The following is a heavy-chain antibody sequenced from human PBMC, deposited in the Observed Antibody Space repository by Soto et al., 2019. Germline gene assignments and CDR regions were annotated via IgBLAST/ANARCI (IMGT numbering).Heavy chain of an antibody. V-gene: IGHV1-18*01. CDR2: ISGDNGNT. CDR3: ARDTTYSSGWNFDY. Sequence: QVQLVQSGAEVKKPGASVKVSCKASGYTLSNYAITWVRQAPGQGLEWMGWISGDNGNTNYAQKRQGRVTMTTDTPTSPVYMELRSLRSDDTAVSSCARDTTYSSGWNFDYWGQGTLVTVSS. D-gene: IGHD6-19*01. J-gene: IGHJ4*02. CDR1: GYTLSNYA.